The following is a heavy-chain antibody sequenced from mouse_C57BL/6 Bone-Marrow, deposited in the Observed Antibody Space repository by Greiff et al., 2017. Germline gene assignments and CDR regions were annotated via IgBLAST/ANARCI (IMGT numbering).Heavy chain of an antibody. J-gene: IGHJ4*01. V-gene: IGHV7-1*01. Sequence: EVMLVESGGGLVQSGRSLRLSCATSGFTFSDFYMEWVRQAPGKGLEWIAASRNKANDYTTEYSASVKGRFIVSSDTSQGILYLQMNALRAEDTAIYYCARDADSAGWYAMDYWGQGTSVTVSS. CDR1: GFTFSDFY. CDR2: SRNKANDYTT. D-gene: IGHD3-2*02. CDR3: ARDADSAGWYAMDY.